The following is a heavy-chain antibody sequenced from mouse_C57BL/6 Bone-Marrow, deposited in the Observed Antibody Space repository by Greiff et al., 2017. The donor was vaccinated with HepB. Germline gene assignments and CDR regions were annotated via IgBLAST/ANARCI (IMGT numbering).Heavy chain of an antibody. D-gene: IGHD1-1*01. CDR2: ISNLAYSI. CDR3: ARQGTTVVTYWYFDV. V-gene: IGHV5-15*01. Sequence: EVNVVESGGGLVQPGGSLKLSCAASGFTFSDYGMAWVRQAPRKGPEWVAFISNLAYSIYYADTVTGRFTISRENAKNTLYLEMSSLRSEDTAMYYCARQGTTVVTYWYFDVWGTGTTVTVSS. CDR1: GFTFSDYG. J-gene: IGHJ1*03.